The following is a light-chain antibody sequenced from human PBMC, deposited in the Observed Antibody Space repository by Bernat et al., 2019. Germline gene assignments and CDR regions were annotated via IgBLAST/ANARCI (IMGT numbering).Light chain of an antibody. Sequence: IVMTQSPATLSVSPGERATLSCRASQSVRSTLAWYQQIPGQAPRLLIYGASIRATGIPARFSGSGSGTEFTLPISSLQSEDFAVYYCQPYSNWPLPFGGGTKVEIK. CDR2: GAS. J-gene: IGKJ4*01. CDR3: QPYSNWPLP. V-gene: IGKV3-15*01. CDR1: QSVRST.